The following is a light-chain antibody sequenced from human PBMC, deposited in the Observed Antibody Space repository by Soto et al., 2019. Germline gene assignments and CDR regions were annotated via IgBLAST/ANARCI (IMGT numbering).Light chain of an antibody. CDR2: GAS. CDR3: QQYGSSTV. CDR1: QSVSSSY. V-gene: IGKV3-20*01. J-gene: IGKJ4*01. Sequence: EIVLTQSPGTLSLSPGERATLSCRASQSVSSSYLAWYQQKPGQAPRLLIYGASSRATGIPDRFSGSGSGTDFTLTISRLEPEDFAVYYWQQYGSSTVFGGGTKVEIK.